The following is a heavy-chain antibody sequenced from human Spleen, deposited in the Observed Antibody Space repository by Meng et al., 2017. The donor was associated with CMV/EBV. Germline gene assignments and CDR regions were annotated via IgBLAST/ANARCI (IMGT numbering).Heavy chain of an antibody. Sequence: ASVKISCKASGYTFTSYGISWVRQAPGQGLEWMGWVSGYIGNKNYAQKFQGRVTMTTDTTTSTAYMELRSLKSDDTAVYFCARFDRAFPMDVWGQGTTVTVSS. CDR2: VSGYIGNK. D-gene: IGHD3-22*01. CDR1: GYTFTSYG. J-gene: IGHJ6*02. V-gene: IGHV1-18*01. CDR3: ARFDRAFPMDV.